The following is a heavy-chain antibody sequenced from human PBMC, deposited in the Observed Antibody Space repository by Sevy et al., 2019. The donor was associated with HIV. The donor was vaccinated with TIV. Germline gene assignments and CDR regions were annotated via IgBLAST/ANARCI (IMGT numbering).Heavy chain of an antibody. Sequence: GGSLRLSCAASRFTFSTYAMHWVRQAPGKGLEWVAVISYDGSNKYYADSVKGRFTISRANSKNTMYLQMNSLRAEDTAVYYCARDFVDTAMVTTFAFDYWGQGTLVTVSS. V-gene: IGHV3-30-3*01. CDR2: ISYDGSNK. J-gene: IGHJ4*02. CDR3: ARDFVDTAMVTTFAFDY. CDR1: RFTFSTYA. D-gene: IGHD5-18*01.